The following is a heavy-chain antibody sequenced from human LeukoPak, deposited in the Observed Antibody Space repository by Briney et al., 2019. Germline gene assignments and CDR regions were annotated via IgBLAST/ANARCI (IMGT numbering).Heavy chain of an antibody. Sequence: ASVKVSCKASGYTFTGYYMHWVRQAPGQGLEWMGWINPNSGGTNYAQKFQGRVTMTRDTSISTAYMELSRLRSDNTGVYYCARSRVARRVATLSEYYFDYWGQGTLVTVSS. CDR2: INPNSGGT. CDR1: GYTFTGYY. J-gene: IGHJ4*02. V-gene: IGHV1-2*02. CDR3: ARSRVARRVATLSEYYFDY. D-gene: IGHD5-12*01.